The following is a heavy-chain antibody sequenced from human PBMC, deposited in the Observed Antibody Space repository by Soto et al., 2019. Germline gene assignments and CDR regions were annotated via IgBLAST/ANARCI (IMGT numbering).Heavy chain of an antibody. CDR3: VRSKGGYSYGTPFDY. D-gene: IGHD5-18*01. CDR1: AFTYNDYS. Sequence: SLRHSYAPSAFTYNDYSMHFVRQVLGKGLEWVSSISWNSGNIGYADSVKGRFTTSRDNAKNSLYLQMNSLRPEDTALYYCVRSKGGYSYGTPFDYWGQGT. J-gene: IGHJ4*02. V-gene: IGHV3-9*01. CDR2: ISWNSGNI.